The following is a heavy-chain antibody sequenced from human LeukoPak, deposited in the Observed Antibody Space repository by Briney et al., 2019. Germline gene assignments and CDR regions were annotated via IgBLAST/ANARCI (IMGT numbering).Heavy chain of an antibody. Sequence: PSETLSLTCSVSGDSIRSYYWSWIRQSPGKGLEWIGYIYHSGSTAYNPSLKSRVTISIDTSKNQFSLKVSSVTAADTAVYYCAREDYGDQIGDAFDIWGQGTMVTVSS. D-gene: IGHD4-17*01. V-gene: IGHV4-59*12. CDR1: GDSIRSYY. CDR2: IYHSGST. J-gene: IGHJ3*02. CDR3: AREDYGDQIGDAFDI.